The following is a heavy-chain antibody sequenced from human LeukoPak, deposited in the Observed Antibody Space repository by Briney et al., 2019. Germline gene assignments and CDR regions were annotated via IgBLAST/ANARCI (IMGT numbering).Heavy chain of an antibody. D-gene: IGHD6-13*01. CDR3: ARGIGSWYGY. CDR1: DGSFSSYY. V-gene: IGHV4-34*01. J-gene: IGHJ4*02. CDR2: INHSGST. Sequence: SETLSLTCGVYDGSFSSYYWSWIRQPPGKGLEWIGEINHSGSTNYNPSLKSRLTISVDTSKNQFSLKLSSVTAADTAVYYCARGIGSWYGYWGQGTLVTVSS.